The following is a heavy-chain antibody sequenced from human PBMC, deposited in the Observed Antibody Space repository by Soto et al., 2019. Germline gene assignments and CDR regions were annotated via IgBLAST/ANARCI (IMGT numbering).Heavy chain of an antibody. CDR2: IIPIFGTA. CDR1: GGTFSSYA. J-gene: IGHJ6*02. V-gene: IGHV1-69*06. Sequence: GXSVKVSCKASGGTFSSYAISWVRQAPVQGLEWMGGIIPIFGTANYAQKFQGRVTITADKSTSTAYMELSSLRSEDTAVYYCARGSSSSRTNYYYYGMDVWGQGTTVTVSS. CDR3: ARGSSSSRTNYYYYGMDV. D-gene: IGHD6-13*01.